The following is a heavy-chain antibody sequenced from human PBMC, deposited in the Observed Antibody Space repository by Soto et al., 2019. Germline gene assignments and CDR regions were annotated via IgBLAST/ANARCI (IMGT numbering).Heavy chain of an antibody. D-gene: IGHD2-2*01. CDR2: ISHSGST. V-gene: IGHV4-30-2*01. CDR1: GGSFSTISNPY. CDR3: ARVPDR. J-gene: IGHJ5*02. Sequence: SATLPITCNFSGGSFSTISNPYCSWIRQPPGKGLEWIGYISHSGSTYYNPSLKSRVTISVDRSKNQFSLKLSSVTAADTAVYYCARVPDRWGQGTLVTVSS.